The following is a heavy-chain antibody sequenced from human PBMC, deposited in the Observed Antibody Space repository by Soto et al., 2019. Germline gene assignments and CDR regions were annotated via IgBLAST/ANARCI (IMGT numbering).Heavy chain of an antibody. D-gene: IGHD1-26*01. J-gene: IGHJ6*02. V-gene: IGHV3-43*01. Sequence: GGSLRLSCAASGFTFDDYTMHWVRQAPGKGLEWVSLISWDGGSTYYADSVKGRFTISRDNSKNSLYLQMNSLRTEDTALYYCAKDSGPFIVGAKNYYYYYGMDVWGQGTTVTVSS. CDR2: ISWDGGST. CDR1: GFTFDDYT. CDR3: AKDSGPFIVGAKNYYYYYGMDV.